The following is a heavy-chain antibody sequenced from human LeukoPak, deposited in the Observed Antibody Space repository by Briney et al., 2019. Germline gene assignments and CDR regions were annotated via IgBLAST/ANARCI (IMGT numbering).Heavy chain of an antibody. CDR2: ISAYNGNT. D-gene: IGHD3-9*01. V-gene: IGHV1-18*04. CDR1: GYTFSSYG. Sequence: ASVKVSCKASGYTFSSYGISGVRQAPGQGLEWMGWISAYNGNTKYAQKLQVRVTMTADTSTSTAYMELRSLRSDDTAVYYCARYMAEGFDGYFDYWGQGTLVTVSS. J-gene: IGHJ4*02. CDR3: ARYMAEGFDGYFDY.